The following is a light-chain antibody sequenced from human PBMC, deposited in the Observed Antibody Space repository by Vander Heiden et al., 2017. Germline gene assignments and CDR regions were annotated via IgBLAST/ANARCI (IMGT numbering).Light chain of an antibody. CDR2: KAS. V-gene: IGKV1-5*03. CDR3: QQYNSYLST. J-gene: IGKJ3*01. CDR1: QSISSW. Sequence: DIQMTQSPSTLSASVGDRVTITCRASQSISSWLAWYQQKPGKAPKLLIYKASSLESGVPSRFSGSGSGTEFTLTISSLQPDDFATYYCQQYNSYLSTFGHGTKVDIK.